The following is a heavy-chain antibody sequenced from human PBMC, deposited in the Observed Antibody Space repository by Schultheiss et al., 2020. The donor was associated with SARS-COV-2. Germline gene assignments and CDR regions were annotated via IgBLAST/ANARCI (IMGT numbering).Heavy chain of an antibody. D-gene: IGHD3-10*01. Sequence: SETLSLTCTVSGGSISSGGYYWSWIRQHPGKGLEWIGYIYSSGSTYYNPSLKSRVTLSVDTSKNQFSLKLSSVTAADTTVYFCARHPGIVTWFGELLDYYYGMDVWGQGTTVTVSS. V-gene: IGHV4-31*03. CDR1: GGSISSGGYY. CDR3: ARHPGIVTWFGELLDYYYGMDV. CDR2: IYSSGST. J-gene: IGHJ6*02.